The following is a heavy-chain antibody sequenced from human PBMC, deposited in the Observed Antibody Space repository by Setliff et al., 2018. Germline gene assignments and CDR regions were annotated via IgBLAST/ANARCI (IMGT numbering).Heavy chain of an antibody. J-gene: IGHJ4*01. CDR3: ARQAGLRGYYGSNSLYYFDF. CDR1: NGSISISDFY. Sequence: SETLSLTCTVSNGSISISDFYWGWIRQSPGKGLEWIGSIYYTGDTWYKQSLEGRVTISVDTSKNQFSLGLTSVTAADTAVYYCARQAGLRGYYGSNSLYYFDFWGRGTPVTVSS. CDR2: IYYTGDT. V-gene: IGHV4-39*01. D-gene: IGHD3-10*01.